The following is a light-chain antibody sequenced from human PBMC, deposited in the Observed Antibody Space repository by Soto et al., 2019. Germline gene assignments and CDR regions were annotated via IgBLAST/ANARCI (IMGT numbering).Light chain of an antibody. V-gene: IGKV3-15*01. Sequence: EIVMTQSPATLSVSPGERATLSCRASQSVSSNLAWYQQKPGQAPRLRIYGASTRATGIPARFSGSGSGTEFTLTISSLQSEDFAVYYCQQYKNWWTFGQGTKVDIK. CDR2: GAS. CDR3: QQYKNWWT. CDR1: QSVSSN. J-gene: IGKJ1*01.